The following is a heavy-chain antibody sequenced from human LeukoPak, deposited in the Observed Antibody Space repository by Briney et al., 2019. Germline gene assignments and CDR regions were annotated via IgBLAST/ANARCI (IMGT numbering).Heavy chain of an antibody. CDR1: GGSISSYY. J-gene: IGHJ4*02. CDR3: ARGVSGSFDY. CDR2: IYYSGST. D-gene: IGHD3-10*01. Sequence: SETLSLTCTVSGGSISSYYWSWIRQPPGKGLEWIGYIYYSGSTSYNPSLKSRVTISVDTSKNQFSLKLSSVTAADTAVYYCARGVSGSFDYWGQGTLVTVSS. V-gene: IGHV4-59*01.